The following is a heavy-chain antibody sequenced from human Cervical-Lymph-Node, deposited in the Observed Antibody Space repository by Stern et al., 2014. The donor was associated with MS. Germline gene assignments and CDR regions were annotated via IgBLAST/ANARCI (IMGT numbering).Heavy chain of an antibody. CDR2: ISANNADT. Sequence: VQLVESGPEVKKPGASVKVSCTASGYTFSNYAFSWVRQAPGQGLEWMGWISANNADTRYAQKLQGRVTMTTDTSTSTSYMELRSLTSDDTAVYYCARDGYFDSSGDYWGQGTLVTVSS. CDR1: GYTFSNYA. J-gene: IGHJ4*02. CDR3: ARDGYFDSSGDY. V-gene: IGHV1-18*01. D-gene: IGHD3-22*01.